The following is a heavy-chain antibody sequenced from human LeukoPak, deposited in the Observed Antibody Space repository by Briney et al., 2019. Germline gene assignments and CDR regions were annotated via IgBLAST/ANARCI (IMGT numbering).Heavy chain of an antibody. Sequence: PSETLSLTCAVYGGSFSGYYWSWIRQPPGKGLEWIGEINHSGSTNYNPSLKSRVTISVDTSKNQFSLKLSSVTAADTAVYYCARGYYDFWSGHRYYCYGMDVWGQGTTVTVSS. V-gene: IGHV4-34*01. CDR3: ARGYYDFWSGHRYYCYGMDV. CDR2: INHSGST. D-gene: IGHD3-3*01. CDR1: GGSFSGYY. J-gene: IGHJ6*02.